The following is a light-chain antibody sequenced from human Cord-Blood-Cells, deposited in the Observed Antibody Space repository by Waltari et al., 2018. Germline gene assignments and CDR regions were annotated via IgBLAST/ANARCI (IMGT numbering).Light chain of an antibody. Sequence: DIVMTQSTDYLAVSMGERATINCKSSQSVLYSSNNKNYLAWYQQKPGQPPTLLIYWASTRESGVPDRFSGSGSGTDFTLTISSLQAEDVAVYYCQQYYSTPFTFGPGTKVDIK. V-gene: IGKV4-1*01. J-gene: IGKJ3*01. CDR1: QSVLYSSNNKNY. CDR2: WAS. CDR3: QQYYSTPFT.